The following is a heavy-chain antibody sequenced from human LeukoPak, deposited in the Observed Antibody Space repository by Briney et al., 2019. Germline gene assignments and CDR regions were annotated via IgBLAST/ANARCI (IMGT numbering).Heavy chain of an antibody. CDR1: GGSISSYY. CDR2: IYYSGST. V-gene: IGHV4-59*01. J-gene: IGHJ4*02. Sequence: SETLSLTCTVSGGSISSYYWSWIRQPPGKGLEWIGYIYYSGSTNYNPSLNSLATISVDTSKNQFSLKLSSVTAADTAVYYCARKVLGYGDSSGYYGLYDYWGQGTLVTVSS. D-gene: IGHD3-22*01. CDR3: ARKVLGYGDSSGYYGLYDY.